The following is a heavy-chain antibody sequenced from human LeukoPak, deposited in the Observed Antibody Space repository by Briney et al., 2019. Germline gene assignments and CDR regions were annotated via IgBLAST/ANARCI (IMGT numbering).Heavy chain of an antibody. D-gene: IGHD6-13*01. V-gene: IGHV3-74*01. CDR1: GFTFSSYW. Sequence: GGSLRLSCAASGFTFSSYWMHWVRQAPGKGLVWVSRINTDGSSTSYADSVKGRFTISRDNAKDTLYLQMNSLRAEDTAVYYCARDLAGYLQQLVRWGQGTLVTGSS. CDR3: ARDLAGYLQQLVR. J-gene: IGHJ4*02. CDR2: INTDGSST.